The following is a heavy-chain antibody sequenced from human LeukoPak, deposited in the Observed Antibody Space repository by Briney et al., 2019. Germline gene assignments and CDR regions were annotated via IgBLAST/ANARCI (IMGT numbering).Heavy chain of an antibody. CDR3: SKWGDYDVLTGYYDSDF. V-gene: IGHV3-23*01. CDR1: GFTFNNAW. Sequence: PGGSLRLSCAASGFTFNNAWMSWVRQAPGKGLEWVSAIVGSGDSTYYADSVKGRFTISRDNSKNTLFLQMNSLRVEDTALYYCSKWGDYDVLTGYYDSDFWGQGTLVTVSS. D-gene: IGHD3-9*01. CDR2: IVGSGDST. J-gene: IGHJ4*02.